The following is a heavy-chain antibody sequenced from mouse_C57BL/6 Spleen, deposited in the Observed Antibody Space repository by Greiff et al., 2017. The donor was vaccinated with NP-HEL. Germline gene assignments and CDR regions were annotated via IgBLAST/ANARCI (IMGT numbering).Heavy chain of an antibody. J-gene: IGHJ4*01. CDR3: ARYGYDPYAMDY. V-gene: IGHV3-6*01. CDR1: GYSITSGYY. CDR2: ISYDGSN. D-gene: IGHD2-2*01. Sequence: EVQLVESGPGLVKPSQSLSLTCSVTGYSITSGYYWNWIRQFPGNKLEWMGYISYDGSNNYNPSLKNRISITRDTSKNQFFLKLNSVTTEDTATYYCARYGYDPYAMDYWGQGTSVTVSS.